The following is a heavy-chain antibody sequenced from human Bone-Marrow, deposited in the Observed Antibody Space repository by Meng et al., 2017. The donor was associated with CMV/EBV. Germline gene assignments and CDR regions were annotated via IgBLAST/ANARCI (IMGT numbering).Heavy chain of an antibody. D-gene: IGHD6-19*01. CDR3: ARDPPIVGAVAGRAYYYYGMDV. J-gene: IGHJ6*02. CDR1: GGTFSSYA. Sequence: SVKVSCKASGGTFSSYAISWVRQAPGQGLEWMGGIIPIFGTANYAQKFQGRVTITTDESTSTAYMELSSLRSEDTAVYYCARDPPIVGAVAGRAYYYYGMDVWGQGTTVTVS. V-gene: IGHV1-69*05. CDR2: IIPIFGTA.